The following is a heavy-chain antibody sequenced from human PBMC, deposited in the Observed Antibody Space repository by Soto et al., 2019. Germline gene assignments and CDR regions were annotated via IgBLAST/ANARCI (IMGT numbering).Heavy chain of an antibody. CDR2: IYYSGST. CDR3: ARHLWRVTTPNLFDP. CDR1: GGSISSRTYY. D-gene: IGHD4-17*01. Sequence: NPSETLSLTCTVSGGSISSRTYYWGWIRQPPGKGLEWIGSIYYSGSTYYNSSLKSRVTISVDTSKNQFFLKLSSVTAADTAVYYCARHLWRVTTPNLFDPRGQGTLVTVSS. J-gene: IGHJ5*02. V-gene: IGHV4-39*01.